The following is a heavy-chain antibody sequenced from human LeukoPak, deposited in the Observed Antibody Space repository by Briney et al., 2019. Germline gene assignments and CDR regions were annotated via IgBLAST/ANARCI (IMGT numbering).Heavy chain of an antibody. CDR2: LRGNGDA. Sequence: GGSLTLSCVASGFTFSSYAMSWVRETPASGLEWVSSLRGNGDAFYADSVKGRFTLSRDESRNTVYLQLNKLRVEDTAIYYCAKASWVSTADAVLWGQGTVVTVSS. CDR3: AKASWVSTADAVL. CDR1: GFTFSSYA. V-gene: IGHV3-23*01. D-gene: IGHD3-16*01. J-gene: IGHJ4*02.